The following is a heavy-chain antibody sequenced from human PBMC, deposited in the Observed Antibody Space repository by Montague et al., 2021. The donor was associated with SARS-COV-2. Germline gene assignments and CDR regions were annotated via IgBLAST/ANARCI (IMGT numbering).Heavy chain of an antibody. CDR3: ARAATITMIVVVIVAFDI. CDR2: IYYSGST. D-gene: IGHD3-22*01. Sequence: TLSLTCTVSGGFISSGGYYWSWIRQHPGKGLEWIGYIYYSGSTYYNPSLKSRVTISVDTSKNQFSPKLSSVTAADTAVYYCARAATITMIVVVIVAFDIWGQGTMVTVSS. CDR1: GGFISSGGYY. V-gene: IGHV4-31*03. J-gene: IGHJ3*02.